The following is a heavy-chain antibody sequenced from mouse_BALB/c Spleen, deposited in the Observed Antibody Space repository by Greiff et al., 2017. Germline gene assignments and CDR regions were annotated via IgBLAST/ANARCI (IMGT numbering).Heavy chain of an antibody. CDR1: GFSLTSYG. Sequence: VQLVESGPGLVQPSQSLSITCTVSGFSLTSYGVHWVRQSPGKGLEWLGVIWSGGSTDYNAAFISRLSISKDNSKSQVFFKMNSLQANDTAIYYCARRESTTAPYAMDYWGQGTSVTVSS. CDR3: ARRESTTAPYAMDY. V-gene: IGHV2-2*02. D-gene: IGHD1-2*01. J-gene: IGHJ4*01. CDR2: IWSGGST.